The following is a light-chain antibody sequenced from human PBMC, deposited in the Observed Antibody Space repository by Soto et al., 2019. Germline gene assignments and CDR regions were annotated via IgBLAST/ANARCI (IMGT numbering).Light chain of an antibody. CDR1: TSNIGAPYD. V-gene: IGLV1-40*01. CDR2: GDN. CDR3: GTRDSSRIGYV. J-gene: IGLJ1*01. Sequence: QSVLTQPPSVSGAPGQRVSISCTGSTSNIGAPYDVHWYQHLPGTAPKLLIYGDNNRPSGVPDRFSGSKSGTSASLDITGLQTGDEADYYCGTRDSSRIGYVFGTGTKVTV.